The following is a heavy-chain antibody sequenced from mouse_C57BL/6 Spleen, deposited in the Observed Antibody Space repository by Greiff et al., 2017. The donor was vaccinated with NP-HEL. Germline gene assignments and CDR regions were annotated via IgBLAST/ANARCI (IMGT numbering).Heavy chain of an antibody. J-gene: IGHJ3*01. V-gene: IGHV1-42*01. CDR2: INPSTGGT. Sequence: EVNLVESGPELVKPGASVKISCKASGYSFTGYYMNWVKQSPEKSLEWIGEINPSTGGTTYNQKFKAKATLTVHKSSSTAYMQLKSLTSEDSAVYYCAYYDGFAYWGQGTLVTVSA. CDR1: GYSFTGYY. D-gene: IGHD2-4*01. CDR3: AYYDGFAY.